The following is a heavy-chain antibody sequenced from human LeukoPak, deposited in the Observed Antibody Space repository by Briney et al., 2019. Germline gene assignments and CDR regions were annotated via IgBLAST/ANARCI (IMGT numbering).Heavy chain of an antibody. CDR1: GFTFSTYA. D-gene: IGHD4-11*01. J-gene: IGHJ4*02. CDR2: IGSSGRSI. CDR3: ARDNDYKIDY. V-gene: IGHV3-48*03. Sequence: QPGGSLRLSCAASGFTFSTYAMSWVRQAPGKGLEWVSYIGSSGRSIYYADSVKGRFTISRDNAKNSLYLQMNSLRAEDTAVYYCARDNDYKIDYWGQGTLVTVSS.